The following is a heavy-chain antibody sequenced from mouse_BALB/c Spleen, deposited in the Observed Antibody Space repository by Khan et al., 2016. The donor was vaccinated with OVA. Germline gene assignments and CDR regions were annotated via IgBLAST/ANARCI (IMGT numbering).Heavy chain of an antibody. J-gene: IGHJ3*01. CDR2: ISTYYGNI. V-gene: IGHV1S137*01. CDR3: SRDGISEFAY. D-gene: IGHD2-3*01. Sequence: QVQLQQSGPEPVRPGASVKISCKGSGFTFADSGMHWVRPSHAKSLEWIGVISTYYGNIKYNQKFEGRATMPVDKSSSTAYMELARLTYEDSAVYCGSRDGISEFAYWGQGTLVTVSA. CDR1: GFTFADSG.